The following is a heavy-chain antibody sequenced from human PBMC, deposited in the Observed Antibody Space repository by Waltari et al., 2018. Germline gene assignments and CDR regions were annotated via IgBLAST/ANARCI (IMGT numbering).Heavy chain of an antibody. J-gene: IGHJ4*02. D-gene: IGHD6-19*01. CDR3: ARHFAGYSSGWYWVY. CDR1: GGSISSSSYY. Sequence: QLQLQESGPGLVKPSETLSLTCTVSGGSISSSSYYWGWIRQPPGKGLEWIGRIYYMGSTYYNPSLKSRVTISVNTSKNQFSLKLSSVTAADTAVYYCARHFAGYSSGWYWVYWGQGTLVTVSS. CDR2: IYYMGST. V-gene: IGHV4-39*01.